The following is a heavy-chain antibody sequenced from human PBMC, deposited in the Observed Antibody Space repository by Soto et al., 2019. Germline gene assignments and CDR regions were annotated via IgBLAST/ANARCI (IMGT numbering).Heavy chain of an antibody. J-gene: IGHJ6*02. CDR3: ARELYGSGSSFYYYGMDV. CDR1: GYSFTSYW. V-gene: IGHV5-51*01. CDR2: IYPGDSDT. Sequence: PGESLKISCKGSGYSFTSYWIGWVRQMPGKGLEWMGIIYPGDSDTRYSPSFQGQVTISADKSISTAYLQWSSLKASDTAMYYCARELYGSGSSFYYYGMDVWGQGTTVTAP. D-gene: IGHD3-10*01.